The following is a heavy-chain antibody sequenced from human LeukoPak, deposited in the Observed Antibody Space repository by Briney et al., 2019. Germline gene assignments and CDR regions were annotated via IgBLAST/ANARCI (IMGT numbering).Heavy chain of an antibody. J-gene: IGHJ4*02. Sequence: GASVKVSCKASGYTFTGYYMHWVRQAPGQGLEWMGWINPNSGGTNHAQKFQGRVTMTRDTSISTAYMELSRLRSDDTAVYYCARDLYDILTGYYSLLFDYWGQGTLVTVSS. CDR1: GYTFTGYY. D-gene: IGHD3-9*01. CDR2: INPNSGGT. CDR3: ARDLYDILTGYYSLLFDY. V-gene: IGHV1-2*02.